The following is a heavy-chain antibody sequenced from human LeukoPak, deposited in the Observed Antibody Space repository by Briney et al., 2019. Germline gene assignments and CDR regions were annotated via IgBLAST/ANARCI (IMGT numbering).Heavy chain of an antibody. Sequence: GGSLRLSCAASGFTLSSYWMGWVRQAPGKGLEWVANIKQDGSEKYYVDSVKGRFTISRDNAKNSLYLQMNSLRAEDTAVYYCARDRGSGYSYVNWGQGTLVTVSS. CDR3: ARDRGSGYSYVN. CDR2: IKQDGSEK. D-gene: IGHD5-18*01. V-gene: IGHV3-7*01. CDR1: GFTLSSYW. J-gene: IGHJ4*02.